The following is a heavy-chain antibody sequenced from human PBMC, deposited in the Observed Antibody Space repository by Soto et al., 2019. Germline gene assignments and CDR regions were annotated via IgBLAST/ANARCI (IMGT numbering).Heavy chain of an antibody. CDR1: GFTFSSYA. V-gene: IGHV3-64D*06. Sequence: GWALGLSCAASGFTFSSYAMHWVRQAPGKGLEYVSAISSNGGSTYYADSVKGRFTISRDNSKNTLYLQMSSLRAEDTAVYYCVKPAAGIVVVPAADFDYWGQGTLVTVSS. CDR2: ISSNGGST. CDR3: VKPAAGIVVVPAADFDY. J-gene: IGHJ4*02. D-gene: IGHD2-2*01.